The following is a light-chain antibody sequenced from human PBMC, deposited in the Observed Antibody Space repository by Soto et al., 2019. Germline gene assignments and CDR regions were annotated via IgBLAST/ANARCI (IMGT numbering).Light chain of an antibody. CDR1: KSINKD. J-gene: IGKJ5*01. Sequence: SELTQSPGTLSLSPGERATLSCRSSKSINKDLALYQHKPGQSPRLLIDDASNRATGITARFSGTGSGTDFTLTISSLEPEDFAVYYCQHLRTFGQGTRLEIK. CDR2: DAS. CDR3: QHLRT. V-gene: IGKV3-11*01.